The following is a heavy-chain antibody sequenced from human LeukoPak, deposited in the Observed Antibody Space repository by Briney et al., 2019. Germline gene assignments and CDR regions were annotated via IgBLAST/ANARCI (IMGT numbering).Heavy chain of an antibody. CDR2: INPNSGGT. CDR3: ARDPPDYYGSGSYPFDY. V-gene: IGHV1-2*02. CDR1: GYTFTGYY. D-gene: IGHD3-10*01. J-gene: IGHJ4*02. Sequence: ASVKVSCKASGYTFTGYYMHWVRQAPGQGLEWMGWINPNSGGTNYAQKFQCRVTMTRDTSISTAYMELSRLRSDDTAVYYCARDPPDYYGSGSYPFDYWGQGTLVTVSS.